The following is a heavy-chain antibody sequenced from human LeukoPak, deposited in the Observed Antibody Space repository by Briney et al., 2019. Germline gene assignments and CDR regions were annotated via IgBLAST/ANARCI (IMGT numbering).Heavy chain of an antibody. D-gene: IGHD4-17*01. V-gene: IGHV1-8*02. CDR3: ARLVNQFDYVTGRFDY. Sequence: ASVKVSCKASGYTFTTHDINWVRRAPGQGLEWMGWMNPNSGNTGFAQKFQGRVTITRNTSISTAYLELSSLRSEDTAVYYCARLVNQFDYVTGRFDYWGQGTLVTVSS. CDR2: MNPNSGNT. J-gene: IGHJ4*02. CDR1: GYTFTTHD.